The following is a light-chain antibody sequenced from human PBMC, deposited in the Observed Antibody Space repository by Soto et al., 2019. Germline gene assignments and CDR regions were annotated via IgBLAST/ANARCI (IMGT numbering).Light chain of an antibody. CDR2: EVS. CDR1: SSDVGSYKY. Sequence: QSVLTQPPSASGSPGQSVTISCTGTSSDVGSYKYVSWYQQHPGKVPKLMIYEVSERPSGVPDRFSGSKSGNTASLTVSGLQAEDEADYYCSSYAGTNNPYVFGTGTKLTVL. CDR3: SSYAGTNNPYV. V-gene: IGLV2-8*01. J-gene: IGLJ1*01.